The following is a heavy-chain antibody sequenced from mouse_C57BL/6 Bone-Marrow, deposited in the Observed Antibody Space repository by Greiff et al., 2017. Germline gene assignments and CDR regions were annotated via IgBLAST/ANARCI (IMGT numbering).Heavy chain of an antibody. CDR1: GYTFTDYY. V-gene: IGHV1-26*01. J-gene: IGHJ2*01. Sequence: EVQLQQSGPELVKPGASVKISCKASGYTFTDYYMNWVKQSHGKSLEWIGDINPNNGGTSYNQKFKGKATLTVDKSSSTAYMELRSLTSEDSAVYYCARRGTTVVSYYFDYWGQGTTLTVSS. CDR3: ARRGTTVVSYYFDY. CDR2: INPNNGGT. D-gene: IGHD1-1*01.